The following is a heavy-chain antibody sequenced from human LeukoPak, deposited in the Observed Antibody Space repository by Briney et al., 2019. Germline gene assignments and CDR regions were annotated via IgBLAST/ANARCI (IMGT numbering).Heavy chain of an antibody. CDR1: NGSISIYY. D-gene: IGHD6-6*01. J-gene: IGHJ6*03. CDR2: IYASGST. CDR3: ARDASSYYYYYMDV. Sequence: SETLSLTCTVSNGSISIYYWSWIRQPAGKGLEWIGRIYASGSTSYNPSLRSRVTMSVDTSKNQFSLKLSSVTAADTAVYYCARDASSYYYYYMDVWGKGTTVTISS. V-gene: IGHV4-4*07.